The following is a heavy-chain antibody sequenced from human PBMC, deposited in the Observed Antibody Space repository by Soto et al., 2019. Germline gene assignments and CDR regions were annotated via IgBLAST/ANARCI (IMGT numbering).Heavy chain of an antibody. D-gene: IGHD6-25*01. J-gene: IGHJ6*04. CDR3: ARGSSVRGMDV. CDR1: GFTFSDYY. V-gene: IGHV3-11*06. Sequence: QVHLVESGGGLVKPGGSLRLSCAASGFTFSDYYMSWIRQAPGKGLEWVSYMSGDSSRYIRHADSVKGRFTIARDNAKDSLYLQMNTLSGEDTAVYYWARGSSVRGMDVWGKGTTVTV. CDR2: MSGDSSRYI.